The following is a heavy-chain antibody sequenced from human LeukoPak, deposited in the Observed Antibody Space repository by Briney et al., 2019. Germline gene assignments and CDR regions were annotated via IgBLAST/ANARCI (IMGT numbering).Heavy chain of an antibody. J-gene: IGHJ4*02. V-gene: IGHV3-53*01. CDR2: IYGDGST. CDR1: GFTVKNNY. D-gene: IGHD6-13*01. Sequence: PGGSLRLSGGAPGFTVKNNYMTWVGQAPGKGLEWVSGIYGDGSTYYADFVKGRFTISRDSSKNTLYLQMNSLRAEETAVYYCARDPTVAEAWWGQGTLVTVSS. CDR3: ARDPTVAEAW.